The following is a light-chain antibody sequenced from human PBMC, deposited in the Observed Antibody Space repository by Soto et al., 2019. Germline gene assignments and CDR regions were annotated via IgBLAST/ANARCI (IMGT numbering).Light chain of an antibody. CDR3: SSYTNIKTRACV. CDR2: EVT. J-gene: IGLJ1*01. V-gene: IGLV2-14*01. CDR1: SGDIGSYNR. Sequence: QSVLTQPASVSGSPGQSITISCTGTSGDIGSYNRVSWYQQHPGKAPKLIIYEVTDRPSGVSNRFSGSKSDNTASLTISGLQAEDEAEYYCSSYTNIKTRACVFGTGTKLTVL.